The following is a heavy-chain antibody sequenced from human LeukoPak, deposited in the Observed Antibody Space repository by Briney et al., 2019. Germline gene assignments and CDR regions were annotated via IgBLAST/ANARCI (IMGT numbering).Heavy chain of an antibody. Sequence: GASVTVSCKASGYTFTSYDINWVRQAPGQGLEWMGWMNPNSGNTGYAQKFQGRVTMTRNTSISTAYMELSSLRSEDTAVYYCARGRGIYGSGSKNKYYFDYWGQGTLVTVSS. CDR3: ARGRGIYGSGSKNKYYFDY. J-gene: IGHJ4*02. CDR2: MNPNSGNT. CDR1: GYTFTSYD. V-gene: IGHV1-8*01. D-gene: IGHD3-10*01.